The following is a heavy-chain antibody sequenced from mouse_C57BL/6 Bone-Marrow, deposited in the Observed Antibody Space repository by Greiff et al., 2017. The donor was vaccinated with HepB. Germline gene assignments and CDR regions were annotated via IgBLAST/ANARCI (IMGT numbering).Heavy chain of an antibody. J-gene: IGHJ1*03. Sequence: EVQLQQSGPSLVRPSQTLSLTCTVTGFSINSDCYWIWIRQFPGNKLEYIGYTFYSGITYYNPSLESRTYLTRDTSKNQFSLKLSSVTTEDTATYYCARVITTVVDWYFDVWGTGTTVTVSS. CDR1: GFSINSDCY. CDR2: TFYSGIT. D-gene: IGHD1-1*01. CDR3: ARVITTVVDWYFDV. V-gene: IGHV3-3*01.